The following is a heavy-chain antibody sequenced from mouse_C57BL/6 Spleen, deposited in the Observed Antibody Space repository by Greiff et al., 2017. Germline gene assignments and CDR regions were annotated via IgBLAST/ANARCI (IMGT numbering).Heavy chain of an antibody. CDR1: GFTFTDYY. CDR2: IRNKANGYTT. V-gene: IGHV7-3*01. J-gene: IGHJ3*01. CDR3: ASYDGGTSFAY. D-gene: IGHD1-1*02. Sequence: DVMLVESGGGLVQPGGSLSLSCAASGFTFTDYYMSWVRQPPGQALEWLGFIRNKANGYTTEYSASVKGRFTISRSNSQTILYLQMDALRAEDSATYYCASYDGGTSFAYWGQGTLVTVSA.